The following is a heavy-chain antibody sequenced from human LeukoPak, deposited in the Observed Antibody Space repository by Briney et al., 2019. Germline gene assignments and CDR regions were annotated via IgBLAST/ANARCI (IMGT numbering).Heavy chain of an antibody. J-gene: IGHJ4*02. CDR1: GGSISTYY. CDR3: ARVSYYDTSGRPFDY. Sequence: PSETLSLTCTVSGGSISTYYWSWIRQPPGKELEWIGYNSYSGSTNYNPSLKSRVTISVDTSKNQFSLKLSSVTAADTAVYHCARVSYYDTSGRPFDYWGQGTLVTVSS. D-gene: IGHD3-22*01. CDR2: NSYSGST. V-gene: IGHV4-59*01.